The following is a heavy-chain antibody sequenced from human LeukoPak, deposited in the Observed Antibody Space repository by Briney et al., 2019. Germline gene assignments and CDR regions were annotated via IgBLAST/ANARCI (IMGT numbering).Heavy chain of an antibody. CDR2: IKQDGSEK. CDR1: GFTFSSYW. D-gene: IGHD3-16*02. CDR3: AREESYYDYIWGSYRFLDY. J-gene: IGHJ4*02. V-gene: IGHV3-7*01. Sequence: GGSLRLSCAASGFTFSSYWMSWVRQAPGKGLEWVANIKQDGSEKYYVDSVKGRFTISRDNAKNSLYLQMNSLRAEDTAVYYCAREESYYDYIWGSYRFLDYWGQGTLVTVSS.